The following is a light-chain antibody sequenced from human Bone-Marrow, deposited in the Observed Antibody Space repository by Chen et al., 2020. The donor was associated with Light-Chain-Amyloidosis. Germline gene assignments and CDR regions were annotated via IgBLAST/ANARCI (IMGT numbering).Light chain of an antibody. CDR2: EDA. CDR3: QSYQGSSQGV. J-gene: IGLJ3*02. V-gene: IGLV6-57*01. Sequence: NFMLTQPHSVSESPGKTVIISRTRSSGSIATNYVQWYQQRPGSSPTTVIYEDAQRPSGFPDRFSGSIDRSSNSASLTISGLKTEDEADYYCQSYQGSSQGVFGGGTKLTVL. CDR1: SGSIATNY.